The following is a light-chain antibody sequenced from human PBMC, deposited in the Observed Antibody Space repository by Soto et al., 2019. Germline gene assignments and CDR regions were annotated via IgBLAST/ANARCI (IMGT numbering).Light chain of an antibody. Sequence: EIVLTQSPGTLSLSPGERVTLSFRASQSISSTYLAWYQQKPGQAPRLLIYGASTRATGIPDRFSGSGSGTDFTLTISGLEPEDFAVYYCQQYGRPPAFTFGPGTKVDIK. CDR3: QQYGRPPAFT. CDR2: GAS. J-gene: IGKJ3*01. CDR1: QSISSTY. V-gene: IGKV3-20*01.